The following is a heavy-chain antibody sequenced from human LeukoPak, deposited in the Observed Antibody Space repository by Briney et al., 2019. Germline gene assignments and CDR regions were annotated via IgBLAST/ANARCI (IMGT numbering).Heavy chain of an antibody. CDR1: GYTFTGYY. D-gene: IGHD3-10*01. CDR2: ISAYNGNT. CDR3: ARASAYGSGKEYYFDY. V-gene: IGHV1-18*04. Sequence: GASVKVSCKASGYTFTGYYMHWVRQAPGQGLEWMGWISAYNGNTNYAQKLQGRVTMTTDTSTSTAYMELRSLRSDGTAVYYCARASAYGSGKEYYFDYWGQGTLVTVSS. J-gene: IGHJ4*02.